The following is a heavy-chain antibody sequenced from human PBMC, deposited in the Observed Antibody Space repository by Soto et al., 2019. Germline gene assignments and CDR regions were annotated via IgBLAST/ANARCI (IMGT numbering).Heavy chain of an antibody. V-gene: IGHV1-2*04. CDR2: INPNTGGT. D-gene: IGHD5-12*01. J-gene: IGHJ6*02. CDR3: ARDSGGYGYYGMDV. CDR1: GYTFTGYY. Sequence: GASVKVSCKASGYTFTGYYIHWVRQARGQGLEWMGWINPNTGGTNYAQKFQGWVTLTRDTSISTAYMELSRLRSDDTAVYYCARDSGGYGYYGMDVWGQGTTVTVSS.